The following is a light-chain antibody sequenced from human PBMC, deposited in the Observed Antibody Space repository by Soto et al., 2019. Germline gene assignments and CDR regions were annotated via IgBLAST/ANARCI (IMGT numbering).Light chain of an antibody. V-gene: IGKV1-33*01. Sequence: DIQMTQSPSSLSASVGDSVTITCQASQDIRNYLNWYQQKPGKAPKLLIYDASKLEAGVPSRFSGSGSGTDFTLTISSLQPEDIATYYCQQFGDLPRTFGGGSKMEIK. CDR1: QDIRNY. CDR3: QQFGDLPRT. CDR2: DAS. J-gene: IGKJ4*01.